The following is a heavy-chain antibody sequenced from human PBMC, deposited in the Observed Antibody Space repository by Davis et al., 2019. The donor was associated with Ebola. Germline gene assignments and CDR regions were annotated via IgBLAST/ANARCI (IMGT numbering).Heavy chain of an antibody. CDR2: MNPNSGNT. CDR1: AYAFTSYD. J-gene: IGHJ6*02. V-gene: IGHV1-8*01. CDR3: ARSGVRGYYNGMDV. Sequence: ASVKVSCKASAYAFTSYDINWVRQATGQGLEWMGWMNPNSGNTGYVERFQGRVTMSRNTSISTAYMELSSLRSEDTAVYYCARSGVRGYYNGMDVWGQGTTVTVSS. D-gene: IGHD1-14*01.